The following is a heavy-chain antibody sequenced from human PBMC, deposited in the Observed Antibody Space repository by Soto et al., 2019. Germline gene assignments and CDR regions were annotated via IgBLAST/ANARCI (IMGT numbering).Heavy chain of an antibody. CDR3: ARGVRYSYGWYEGYYYYMDV. CDR2: IYYSGST. D-gene: IGHD5-18*01. CDR1: GGSISSYY. J-gene: IGHJ6*03. Sequence: SETLSLTCTVSGGSISSYYWSWIRQPPGKGLEWIGYIYYSGSTNYNPSLKSRVTISVDTSKNQFSLKLSSVTAADTAVYYCARGVRYSYGWYEGYYYYMDVWGKGTTVTVSS. V-gene: IGHV4-59*01.